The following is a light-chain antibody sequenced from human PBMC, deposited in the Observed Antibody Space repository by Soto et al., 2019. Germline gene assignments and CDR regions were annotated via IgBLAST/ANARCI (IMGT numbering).Light chain of an antibody. CDR1: RSISIY. CDR2: AAS. V-gene: IGKV1-39*01. CDR3: QQSYSTPIT. Sequence: DIQMTQSPSSLSASVGDRVTITCRASRSISIYLNWYQQRPGKAPKLLIYAASSLQSGVPSRFSGSGSGTDFTLTISSLQPEDFATYYCQQSYSTPITFGQGTRLEIK. J-gene: IGKJ5*01.